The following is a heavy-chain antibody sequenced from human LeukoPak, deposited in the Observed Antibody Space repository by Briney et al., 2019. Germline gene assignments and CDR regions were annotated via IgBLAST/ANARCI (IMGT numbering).Heavy chain of an antibody. CDR2: ISSSSSTI. CDR1: GFTSSSYS. Sequence: GGSLRLSCAASGFTSSSYSMNWVRQAPGKGLEWVSYISSSSSTIYYADSVKGRFTISRDNAKNSLYLQMNSLRAEDTAVYYCARVPPSITMIENNNFDYWGQGTLVTVSS. CDR3: ARVPPSITMIENNNFDY. J-gene: IGHJ4*02. D-gene: IGHD3-22*01. V-gene: IGHV3-48*04.